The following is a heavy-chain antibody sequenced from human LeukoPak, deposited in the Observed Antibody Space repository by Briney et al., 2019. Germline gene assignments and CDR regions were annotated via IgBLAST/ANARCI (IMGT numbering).Heavy chain of an antibody. CDR2: IKEDGSEK. D-gene: IGHD3-16*01. V-gene: IGHV3-7*01. CDR3: ARQGDDY. CDR1: GFTFSNYW. J-gene: IGHJ4*01. Sequence: GGSLRLSCVASGFTFSNYWMSWVRQAPGKGLECVANIKEDGSEKYYVDSVKGRFTISRDNAKDSLYLQMNSLRAEDTAVYYCARQGDDYWGHGTLVTVSS.